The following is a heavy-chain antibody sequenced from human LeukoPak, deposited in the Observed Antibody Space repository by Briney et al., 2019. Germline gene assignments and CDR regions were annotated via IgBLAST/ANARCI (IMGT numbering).Heavy chain of an antibody. Sequence: ASVTVSCKASVYSFTDYYMHLLRQAPGQGSEWLGLINPNDGDRDYVQKFQGRVTMTRDTSISTDHMEVSRLRSDDTAVYYCARANFLYWSNSTCLFDYWGQGTLVTVSS. D-gene: IGHD2-2*01. CDR3: ARANFLYWSNSTCLFDY. CDR1: VYSFTDYY. CDR2: INPNDGDR. V-gene: IGHV1-2*02. J-gene: IGHJ4*02.